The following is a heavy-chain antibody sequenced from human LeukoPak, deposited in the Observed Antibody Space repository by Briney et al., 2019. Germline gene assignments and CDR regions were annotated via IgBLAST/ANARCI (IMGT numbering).Heavy chain of an antibody. CDR1: VGSFSGYS. CDR3: ARAGDGYDDSNGYYDY. Sequence: SETLSLTCAVYVGSFSGYSWTWIRQPPGGGLEWLGEINHSGRVDYNPSLKSRGTISVDTSKNQFSLRVNSVTAADTAVYCCARAGDGYDDSNGYYDYWGQGTLVTVSS. CDR2: INHSGRV. J-gene: IGHJ4*02. V-gene: IGHV4-34*01. D-gene: IGHD3-22*01.